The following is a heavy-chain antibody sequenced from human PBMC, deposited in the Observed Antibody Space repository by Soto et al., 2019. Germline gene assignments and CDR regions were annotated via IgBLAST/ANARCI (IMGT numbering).Heavy chain of an antibody. Sequence: QVQLQESGPGLVKPSQTLSLTCTVSGGSISSGGYYWSWIRQHPGKGLEWIGYIYYSGSTYYNPSLKSRVTISVDTSKNQFSLKLSSVTAADTAVYYCARFISVVPAGEVSGMDVWGQGTTVTVSS. CDR2: IYYSGST. J-gene: IGHJ6*02. CDR3: ARFISVVPAGEVSGMDV. V-gene: IGHV4-31*03. CDR1: GGSISSGGYY. D-gene: IGHD3-10*01.